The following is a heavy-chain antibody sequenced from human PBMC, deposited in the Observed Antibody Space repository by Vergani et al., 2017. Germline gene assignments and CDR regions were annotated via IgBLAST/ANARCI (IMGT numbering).Heavy chain of an antibody. CDR2: ISYDGSNK. CDR1: GFTFSSYA. Sequence: QVQLVESGGGVVQPGRSLRLSCAASGFTFSSYAMHWVRQAPGKGLEWVAVISYDGSNKYYADSVKGRFTISRDNSKHTLYLQMNSLRAEDTAVYYCARDAMVVVPAAENWFDPWGQGTLVTVSS. J-gene: IGHJ5*02. D-gene: IGHD2-2*01. V-gene: IGHV3-30*01. CDR3: ARDAMVVVPAAENWFDP.